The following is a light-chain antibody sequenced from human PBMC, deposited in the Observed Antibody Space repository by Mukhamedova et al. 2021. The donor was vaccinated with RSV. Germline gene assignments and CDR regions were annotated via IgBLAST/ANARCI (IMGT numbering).Light chain of an antibody. CDR2: GAS. CDR3: QKYDSGPPLT. V-gene: IGKV1-27*01. Sequence: WYQRRVHGRVLRLLIYGASTLQSGVPTRFSGSGSGTDFTLTISSLQPEDVATYYCQKYDSGPPLTFGGGTQVEIK. J-gene: IGKJ4*01.